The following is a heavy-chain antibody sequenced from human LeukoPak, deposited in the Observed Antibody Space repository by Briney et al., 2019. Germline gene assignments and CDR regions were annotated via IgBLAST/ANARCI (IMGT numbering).Heavy chain of an antibody. Sequence: SETLSLTCTVSGGSISGYYWSWIRQPPGKGLEWIGYIYYSGSTNYNPSLKSRVTISVDTSKNQFSLKLSSVTAADTAVYYCASRKLGNDYWGQGTLVTVSS. J-gene: IGHJ4*02. D-gene: IGHD7-27*01. CDR1: GGSISGYY. V-gene: IGHV4-59*01. CDR2: IYYSGST. CDR3: ASRKLGNDY.